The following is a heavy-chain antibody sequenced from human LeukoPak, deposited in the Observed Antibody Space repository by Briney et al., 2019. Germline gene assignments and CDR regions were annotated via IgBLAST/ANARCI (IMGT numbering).Heavy chain of an antibody. D-gene: IGHD3-10*01. V-gene: IGHV3-30*04. CDR3: ARDPDSGSLYYYGMDV. Sequence: PGRSLRLSCAASGFTFSRYAMHWVRQAPGKGLEWVAVISYDGTNKYFADSVKGRFTISRDNSRNTLYLQMNSLRAEDTAVYFCARDPDSGSLYYYGMDVWGKGTTVTVSS. J-gene: IGHJ6*04. CDR2: ISYDGTNK. CDR1: GFTFSRYA.